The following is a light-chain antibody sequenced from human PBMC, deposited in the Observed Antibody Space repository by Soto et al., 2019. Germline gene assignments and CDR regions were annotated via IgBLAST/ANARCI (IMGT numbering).Light chain of an antibody. J-gene: IGKJ2*01. Sequence: DVVMTQSPLSLPVTLGQPASISCRSSQSLAYSDGNTYLNWFQQRPGQSPRRLIYKVSNRDSGVPDKFSGSGSGTDFTLKISRVEAEDVGVYYCMQGTHWDYTFGQGTKLEIK. CDR3: MQGTHWDYT. CDR2: KVS. CDR1: QSLAYSDGNTY. V-gene: IGKV2-30*01.